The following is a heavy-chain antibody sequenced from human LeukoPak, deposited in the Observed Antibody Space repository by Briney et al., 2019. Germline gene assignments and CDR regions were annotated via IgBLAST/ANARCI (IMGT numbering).Heavy chain of an antibody. CDR3: ASITMVRGVPRFDP. CDR1: GGSINDAS. J-gene: IGHJ5*02. V-gene: IGHV4-59*12. D-gene: IGHD3-10*01. Sequence: PSETLSLTCTVSGGSINDASWNWIRQPPGQGLEWIGYIYHSGGTNYNPSLKSRVSISLDTSKNQFSLKLSSVTAADTAVYYCASITMVRGVPRFDPWGQGTLVTVSS. CDR2: IYHSGGT.